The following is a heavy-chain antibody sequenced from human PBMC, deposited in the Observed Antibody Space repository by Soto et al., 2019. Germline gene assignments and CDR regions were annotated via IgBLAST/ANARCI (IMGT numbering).Heavy chain of an antibody. V-gene: IGHV3-15*01. CDR1: GFTFSNAW. CDR2: IKSKTDGGTT. J-gene: IGHJ4*02. D-gene: IGHD3-3*01. Sequence: EVQLVESGGGLVKPGGSLRLSCAASGFTFSNAWMSWVRQAPGKGLEWVGRIKSKTDGGTTDYAAPVKGRFTISRDDSKNTLYLQMNSLKTEDTAVYYCTTYDLWSGRPFDYWGQGTLVTVSS. CDR3: TTYDLWSGRPFDY.